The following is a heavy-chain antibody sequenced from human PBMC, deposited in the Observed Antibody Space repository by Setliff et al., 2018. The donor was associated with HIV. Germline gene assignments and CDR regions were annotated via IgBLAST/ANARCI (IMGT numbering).Heavy chain of an antibody. Sequence: ASVKVSCKASGYTFTKYGISWVRQAPGQGLEWLGWINTNTENPTYAQGFTGRFVFSLDTSVSAAFLQISSLKAEDTAVYYCARAQALLRVYYMDVRGKGTTVTVSS. V-gene: IGHV7-4-1*02. CDR2: INTNTENP. D-gene: IGHD3-3*01. CDR1: GYTFTKYG. J-gene: IGHJ6*03. CDR3: ARAQALLRVYYMDV.